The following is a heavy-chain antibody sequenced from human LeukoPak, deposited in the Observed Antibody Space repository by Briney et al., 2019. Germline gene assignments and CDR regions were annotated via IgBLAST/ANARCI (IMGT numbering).Heavy chain of an antibody. V-gene: IGHV3-9*03. D-gene: IGHD6-19*01. Sequence: TGRSLRLSCAASGFTFDDYAMHWVRQAPGKGLEWVSGISWNSGSIGYADSVKGRFTISRDNAKNSLYLQMNSLRAEDMALYYCAKDIGFLSSSGWYWEAFDIWGQGTMVTVSS. CDR3: AKDIGFLSSSGWYWEAFDI. CDR2: ISWNSGSI. CDR1: GFTFDDYA. J-gene: IGHJ3*02.